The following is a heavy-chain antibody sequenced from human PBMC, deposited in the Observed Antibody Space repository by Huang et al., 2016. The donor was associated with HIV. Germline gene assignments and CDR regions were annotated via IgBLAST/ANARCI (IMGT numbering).Heavy chain of an antibody. CDR3: AREGQNWLGKPFGALAF. D-gene: IGHD3-16*01. J-gene: IGHJ4*03. V-gene: IGHV1-69*10. CDR2: SIPRFGLT. CDR1: GVSFSDYA. Sequence: QAQLVQSGAAVMKPGSSVRVSCKASGVSFSDYAFSWVRRAPGRGLDWRGGSIPRFGLTNNAPRLQGRVTISADKSSNTVYLELTSLRSGDTAVYYCAREGQNWLGKPFGALAFWGQGTEVIVSS.